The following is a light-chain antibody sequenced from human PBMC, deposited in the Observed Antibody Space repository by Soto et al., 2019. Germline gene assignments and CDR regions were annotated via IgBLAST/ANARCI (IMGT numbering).Light chain of an antibody. J-gene: IGLJ1*01. CDR1: SSDVGGYNF. Sequence: QSVLTQPRSVSGSPRQSVPISCTGTSSDVGGYNFVSWYQQHPGKAPKLMIYDVTKRPSGVPDRFSGSKSGNTASLTISGLQAEDEADYYCCSYAGSYTLYVFGTGTKVTAL. CDR3: CSYAGSYTLYV. CDR2: DVT. V-gene: IGLV2-11*01.